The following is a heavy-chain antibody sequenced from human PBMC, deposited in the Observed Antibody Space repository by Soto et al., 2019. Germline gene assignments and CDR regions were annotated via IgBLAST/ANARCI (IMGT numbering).Heavy chain of an antibody. D-gene: IGHD2-21*02. CDR1: GFTFSIYA. J-gene: IGHJ5*02. CDR3: ARESGDWPLNWFDP. V-gene: IGHV3-23*01. Sequence: GGSLRLSCSASGFTFSIYAMSWVRQAPGKGLEWVSAISGSGGSTYYADSVKGRFTISRDNSKNTLYLQMNGLTVEDTAVYYCARESGDWPLNWFDPWGQGTLVTVSS. CDR2: ISGSGGST.